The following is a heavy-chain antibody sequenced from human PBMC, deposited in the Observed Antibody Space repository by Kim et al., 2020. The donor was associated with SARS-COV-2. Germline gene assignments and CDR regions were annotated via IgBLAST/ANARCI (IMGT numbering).Heavy chain of an antibody. CDR3: ARVKSTIFGNLLDY. V-gene: IGHV3-74*01. D-gene: IGHD3-3*01. Sequence: ADSVKGRFTTSRDNAKNTLYLQMNSLRAEDTAVYYCARVKSTIFGNLLDYWGQGTLVTVSS. J-gene: IGHJ4*02.